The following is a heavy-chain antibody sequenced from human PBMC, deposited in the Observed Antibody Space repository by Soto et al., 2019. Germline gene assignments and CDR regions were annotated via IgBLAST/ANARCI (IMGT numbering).Heavy chain of an antibody. CDR1: GYTFTTYG. D-gene: IGHD6-19*01. V-gene: IGHV1-18*01. CDR3: ARAPRIAVSGTDFDY. CDR2: ISAHNGNT. Sequence: QVQLVQSGAEVKKPGASVKVSCKASGYTFTTYGITWVRQAPGQGLEWMGWISAHNGNTKNAQKLQGRGTMTTDTSTSTAYMEVRSLRSDDTAVYYCARAPRIAVSGTDFDYWGQGTLVTVSS. J-gene: IGHJ4*02.